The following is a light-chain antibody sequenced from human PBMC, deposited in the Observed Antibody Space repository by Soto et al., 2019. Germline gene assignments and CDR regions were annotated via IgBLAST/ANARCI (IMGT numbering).Light chain of an antibody. CDR3: QQYYAYPRT. CDR1: QSISSW. Sequence: DIQMTQSPFTLSASVGDRVTITCRASQSISSWLAWYQQKPGKAPKLLIYDASSLESGVPSRFSGSGSGAEFTLTISRLQRDDFATYYCQQYYAYPRTLGQGTKVDIK. V-gene: IGKV1-5*01. CDR2: DAS. J-gene: IGKJ1*01.